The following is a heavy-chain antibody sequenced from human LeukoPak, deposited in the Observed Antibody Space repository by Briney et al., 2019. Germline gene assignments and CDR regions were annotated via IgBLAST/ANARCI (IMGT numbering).Heavy chain of an antibody. J-gene: IGHJ3*02. V-gene: IGHV1-18*01. CDR2: ISAYNDNT. CDR1: GYTFTSYG. CDR3: ARDGCSSTSCYSFASTTTRPDDAFDI. Sequence: ASVKVSCKASGYTFTSYGISWVRQAPGQGLEWMGWISAYNDNTNYAQKLQGRVTMTTDTSTSTAYMELRSLRSDDTAVYYCARDGCSSTSCYSFASTTTRPDDAFDIWGQGTMVTVSS. D-gene: IGHD2-2*02.